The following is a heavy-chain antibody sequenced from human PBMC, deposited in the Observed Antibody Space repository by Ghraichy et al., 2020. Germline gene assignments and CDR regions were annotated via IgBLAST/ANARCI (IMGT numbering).Heavy chain of an antibody. J-gene: IGHJ5*02. D-gene: IGHD4-17*01. CDR2: IYYSGST. V-gene: IGHV4-30-4*07. CDR1: GGSISSGGYS. Sequence: SETLSLTCAVSGGSISSGGYSWSWIRQPPGKGLEWIGYIYYSGSTYYNPSLKSRVTISVDTSKNQFSLKLSSVTAADTAVYYCARRNYGWKFDPWGQGTLVTVSS. CDR3: ARRNYGWKFDP.